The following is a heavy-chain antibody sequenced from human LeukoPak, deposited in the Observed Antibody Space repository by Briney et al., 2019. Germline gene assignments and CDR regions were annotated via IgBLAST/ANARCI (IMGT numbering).Heavy chain of an antibody. CDR2: IYPGDSDT. CDR3: ARLQSYYNSSWYGPSSIDY. D-gene: IGHD6-13*01. CDR1: GYSFTSYW. V-gene: IGHV5-51*01. Sequence: GESLKISCKGSGYSFTSYWIGWVRHMPGKGLEWMGIIYPGDSDTRNSPSFQGQVTISADKSISTAYLQWSSLKASDTAMYYCARLQSYYNSSWYGPSSIDYWGQGTLVTVSS. J-gene: IGHJ4*02.